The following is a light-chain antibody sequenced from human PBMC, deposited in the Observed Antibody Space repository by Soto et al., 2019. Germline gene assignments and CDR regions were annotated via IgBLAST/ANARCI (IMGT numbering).Light chain of an antibody. CDR3: QQYYSYPPLT. Sequence: AIRMTQSPSSLSASTGDRVTITCRASQGISSYLAWYQQKPGKAPKLLIYAASTLQSGVPSRFSGSGSGTDFTLTITCLQSEDFATYYCQQYYSYPPLTFGGGTKVDIX. J-gene: IGKJ4*01. CDR1: QGISSY. CDR2: AAS. V-gene: IGKV1-8*01.